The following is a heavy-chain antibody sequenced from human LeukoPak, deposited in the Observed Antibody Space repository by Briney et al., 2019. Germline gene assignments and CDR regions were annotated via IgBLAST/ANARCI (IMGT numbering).Heavy chain of an antibody. V-gene: IGHV3-49*04. CDR3: TTNVLRFLEWLRDAFDI. CDR2: IRSKAYGGTT. J-gene: IGHJ3*02. D-gene: IGHD3-3*01. Sequence: GGSLRLSCTASGFTFGDYAMSWVRQAPGKGLEWVGFIRSKAYGGTTEYAASVKGRFTISRDDSKSIAYPQMNSLKTEDTAVYYCTTNVLRFLEWLRDAFDIWGQGTMVTVSS. CDR1: GFTFGDYA.